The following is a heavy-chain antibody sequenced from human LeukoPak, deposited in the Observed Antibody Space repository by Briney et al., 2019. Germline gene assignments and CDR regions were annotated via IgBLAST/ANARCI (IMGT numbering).Heavy chain of an antibody. CDR3: AREIVVAQSDAFDI. J-gene: IGHJ3*02. V-gene: IGHV1-69*04. Sequence: AASVKVSCKAPGGTFSSYAISWVRQAPGQGLEWMGRIIPIPGIANYAQKFQGRVTITADKSTSTAYMELSSLRSEDTAVYYCAREIVVAQSDAFDIWGQGTMVTVSS. CDR1: GGTFSSYA. CDR2: IIPIPGIA. D-gene: IGHD3-22*01.